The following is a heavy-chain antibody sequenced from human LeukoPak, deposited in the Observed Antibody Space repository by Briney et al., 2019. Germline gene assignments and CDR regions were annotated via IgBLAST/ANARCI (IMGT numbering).Heavy chain of an antibody. CDR2: VYYSGST. Sequence: SETLSLTCTVSGGSISSYYWSWIRQPPGKGLEWIGYVYYSGSTNYNPSLKSRVTISVDTSKNQFSLKLSSVTAADTAVYYCARGPRDYYYYYMDVWGKGTTVTVSS. J-gene: IGHJ6*03. CDR1: GGSISSYY. CDR3: ARGPRDYYYYYMDV. V-gene: IGHV4-59*01. D-gene: IGHD5-24*01.